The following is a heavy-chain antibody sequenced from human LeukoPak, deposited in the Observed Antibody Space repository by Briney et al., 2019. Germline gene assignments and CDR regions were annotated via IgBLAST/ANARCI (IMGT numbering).Heavy chain of an antibody. D-gene: IGHD2-8*01. V-gene: IGHV4-34*01. J-gene: IGHJ4*02. CDR3: ARGLTNLPPGGY. Sequence: SETLSLTCAVYGGSFSGYYWSWIRQPPGKGLEWIGEINHSGSTNYNPSLKSRVTISVDTSKNQFSLKLSSVTAADTAVYYCARGLTNLPPGGYWGQGTLVIVSS. CDR2: INHSGST. CDR1: GGSFSGYY.